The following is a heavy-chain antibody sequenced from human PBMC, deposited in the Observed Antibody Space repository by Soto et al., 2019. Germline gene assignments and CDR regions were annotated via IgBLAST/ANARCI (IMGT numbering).Heavy chain of an antibody. CDR3: ARDTTYGGNSYFDY. CDR1: GFTFSSYG. J-gene: IGHJ4*02. V-gene: IGHV3-33*01. D-gene: IGHD2-21*02. CDR2: IWYDGSNK. Sequence: QVQLVESGGGVVQPGRSLRLSCAASGFTFSSYGMHWVRQAPGKGLEWVAVIWYDGSNKYYADSVKGRFIISRDNSKNPLYLQMNSLRAEDTAVYYCARDTTYGGNSYFDYWGQGTLVTVSS.